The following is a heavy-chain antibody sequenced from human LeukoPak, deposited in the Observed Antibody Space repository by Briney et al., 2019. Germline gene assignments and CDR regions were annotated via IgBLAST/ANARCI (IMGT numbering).Heavy chain of an antibody. V-gene: IGHV1-2*02. CDR2: INPNSGGT. CDR3: VRAGRIAARPFDY. Sequence: ASVKVSCKASGYTFTGYYMHWVRQAPGQGLEWMGWINPNSGGTNYAQKFQGRVTMTRDTSISTAYMELSRLRSDDTAVYYCVRAGRIAARPFDYWGQGTLVTVSS. J-gene: IGHJ4*02. CDR1: GYTFTGYY. D-gene: IGHD6-6*01.